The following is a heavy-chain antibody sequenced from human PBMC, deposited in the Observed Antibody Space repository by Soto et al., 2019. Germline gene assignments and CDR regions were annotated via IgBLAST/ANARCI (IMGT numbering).Heavy chain of an antibody. CDR2: INHSGST. D-gene: IGHD1-1*01. CDR3: GRHSSERGFDY. CDR1: GGSFSGYY. J-gene: IGHJ4*02. Sequence: SETLSLTCAVYGGSFSGYYWSWIRQPPGKGLEWIGEINHSGSTNYNPSLKSRVTISVDTSKNQFSLKLSSVTAADTAVYYCGRHSSERGFDYWGQGTLVTVSS. V-gene: IGHV4-34*01.